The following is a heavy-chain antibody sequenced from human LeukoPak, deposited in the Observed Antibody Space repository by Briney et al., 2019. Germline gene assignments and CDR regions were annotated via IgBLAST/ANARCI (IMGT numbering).Heavy chain of an antibody. V-gene: IGHV4-34*01. CDR1: GGSFSGYY. D-gene: IGHD3-16*01. CDR2: INHSGST. J-gene: IGHJ4*02. CDR3: ALDIRGGGY. Sequence: SETLSLTCAVYGGSFSGYYWNWIRQPPGKGLEWIGEINHSGSTDYNPSLESRVTISADTSKNHFSLKMRSVTAADTAVYYFALDIRGGGYWGQGTLVTVSS.